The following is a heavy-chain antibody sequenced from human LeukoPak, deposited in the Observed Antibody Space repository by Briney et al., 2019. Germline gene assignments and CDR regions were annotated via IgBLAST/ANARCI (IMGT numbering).Heavy chain of an antibody. D-gene: IGHD3-22*01. J-gene: IGHJ3*02. Sequence: GESLKISCETSGYSLTSNWIAWVRQNPGKGLEGMGIIYPGDSETRYSPSFQGQVTISVDKSVRSAYLQWSSLKASDTAMYYCARQSPYYYDSNGYAFDIWGQGTMVTVSS. CDR2: IYPGDSET. V-gene: IGHV5-51*01. CDR3: ARQSPYYYDSNGYAFDI. CDR1: GYSLTSNW.